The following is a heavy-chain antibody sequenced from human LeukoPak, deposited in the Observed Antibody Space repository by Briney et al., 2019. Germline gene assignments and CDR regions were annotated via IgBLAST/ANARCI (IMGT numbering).Heavy chain of an antibody. CDR3: AKGYCSSTSCYTGTGWFDP. V-gene: IGHV1-69*13. J-gene: IGHJ5*02. CDR1: GGTFSSYA. CDR2: INPIFGTA. D-gene: IGHD2-2*02. Sequence: SVKVSCKASGGTFSSYAISWVRQAPGQGLEWMGGINPIFGTANYAQKFQGRVTITADESTSTAYMELSSLRSEDTAVYYCAKGYCSSTSCYTGTGWFDPWGQGTLVTVSS.